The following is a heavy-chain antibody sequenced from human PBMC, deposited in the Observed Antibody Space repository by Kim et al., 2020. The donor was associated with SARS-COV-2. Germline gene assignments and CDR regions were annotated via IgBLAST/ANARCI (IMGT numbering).Heavy chain of an antibody. CDR3: ARGLTMVRGVINPPLDY. J-gene: IGHJ4*02. Sequence: SETLSLTCTVSGYSISSGYYWGWIRQPPGKGLEWIGSIYHSGSTYYNPSLKSRVTISVDTSKNQFSLKLSSVTAADTAVYYCARGLTMVRGVINPPLDYWGQGTLVTVSS. CDR1: GYSISSGYY. V-gene: IGHV4-38-2*02. D-gene: IGHD3-10*01. CDR2: IYHSGST.